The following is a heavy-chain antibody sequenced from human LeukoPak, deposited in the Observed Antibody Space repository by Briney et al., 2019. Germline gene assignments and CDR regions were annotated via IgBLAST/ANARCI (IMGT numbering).Heavy chain of an antibody. CDR2: ISSSGSTI. D-gene: IGHD6-13*01. CDR1: GFTFSSYA. V-gene: IGHV3-48*03. J-gene: IGHJ6*04. Sequence: GGSLRLSCAASGFTFSSYAMNWVRQAPGKGLEWVSYISSSGSTIYYADSVKGRFTISRDNAKNSLYLQMNSLRAEDTAVYYCARGRSWRRTYYYGMDVWGKGTTVTVSS. CDR3: ARGRSWRRTYYYGMDV.